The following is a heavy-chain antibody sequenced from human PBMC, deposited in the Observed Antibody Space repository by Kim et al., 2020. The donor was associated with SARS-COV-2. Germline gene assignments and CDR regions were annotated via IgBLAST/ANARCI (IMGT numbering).Heavy chain of an antibody. CDR1: GFTFSSYW. J-gene: IGHJ5*02. CDR3: ATWIQLQSDNWFDP. CDR2: IKQDGSEK. D-gene: IGHD5-18*01. V-gene: IGHV3-7*01. Sequence: GGSLRLSCAASGFTFSSYWMSWVRQAPGKGLEWVANIKQDGSEKYYVDSVKGRFTISRDNAKNSLYLQMNSLRAEDTAVYYCATWIQLQSDNWFDPWGQGTLVTVSS.